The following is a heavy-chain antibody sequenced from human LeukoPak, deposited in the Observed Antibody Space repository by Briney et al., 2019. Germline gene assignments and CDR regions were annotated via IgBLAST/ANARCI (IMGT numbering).Heavy chain of an antibody. CDR2: ISAYNGNT. Sequence: ASVKVSCKASGYTFTSYGISWVRQAPGQGLEWMGWISAYNGNTNYAQKLQGRVTMTTDTSTSTAYMELRSLRSDDTAVCYCARDRESTYYDFWSGYFTVQTYYYYMDVWGKGTTVTVSS. CDR3: ARDRESTYYDFWSGYFTVQTYYYYMDV. J-gene: IGHJ6*03. CDR1: GYTFTSYG. V-gene: IGHV1-18*01. D-gene: IGHD3-3*01.